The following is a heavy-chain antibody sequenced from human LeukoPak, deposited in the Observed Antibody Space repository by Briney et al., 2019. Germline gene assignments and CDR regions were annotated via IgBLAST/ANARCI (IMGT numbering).Heavy chain of an antibody. V-gene: IGHV4-59*01. D-gene: IGHD3-9*01. CDR1: GGSISSYY. CDR2: IYYSGST. J-gene: IGHJ2*01. Sequence: SETLSLTCTVSGGSISSYYWSWIRQPPRKGLEWIGYIYYSGSTNYNPSLKSRVTISVDTSKNQFSLKLSSVTAADTAVYYCARVGYYDILTGPYWYFDLWGRGTLVTVSS. CDR3: ARVGYYDILTGPYWYFDL.